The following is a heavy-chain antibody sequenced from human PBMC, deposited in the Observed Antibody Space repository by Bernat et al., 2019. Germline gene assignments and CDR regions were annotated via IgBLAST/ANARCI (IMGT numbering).Heavy chain of an antibody. CDR2: ISYDGSNK. J-gene: IGHJ3*02. CDR3: AKVYEGSSWSQDAFDI. CDR1: GFTFSSYG. V-gene: IGHV3-30*18. D-gene: IGHD6-13*01. Sequence: QVQLVESGGGVVQPGRSLRLSCAASGFTFSSYGMHWVRQAPGKGLEWVAVISYDGSNKYYADSVKGRFTISRDNSKNTLYLQMNSLRAEGTAVYYCAKVYEGSSWSQDAFDIWGQGTMVTVSS.